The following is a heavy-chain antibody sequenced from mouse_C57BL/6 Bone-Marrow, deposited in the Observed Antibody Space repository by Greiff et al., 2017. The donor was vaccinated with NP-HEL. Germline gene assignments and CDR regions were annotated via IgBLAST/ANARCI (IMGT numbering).Heavy chain of an antibody. J-gene: IGHJ3*01. CDR3: TLYDYFSWFAY. Sequence: VQLQESGAELVRPGASVTLSCKASGYTFTDYEMHWVKQTPVHGLEWIGAIDPETGGTAYTQKFKGKAILTADKSSSTAYMGLRSLTSEDSAVYYCTLYDYFSWFAYWGQGTLVTVSA. CDR1: GYTFTDYE. V-gene: IGHV1-15*01. CDR2: IDPETGGT. D-gene: IGHD2-4*01.